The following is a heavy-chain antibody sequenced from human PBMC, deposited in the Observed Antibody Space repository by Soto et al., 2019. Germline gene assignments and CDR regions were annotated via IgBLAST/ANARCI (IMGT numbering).Heavy chain of an antibody. CDR1: GYTFTNHG. CDR3: ARDFYPVAYFFDY. Sequence: ASVKVSCKASGYTFTNHGISWVRQAPGQGLEWVGWVSGYNDKTNSAQKFQGRVTMTTDTSTSTAYMELRSLRSDDTAVYYCARDFYPVAYFFDYWGQGTLVTVSS. V-gene: IGHV1-18*04. CDR2: VSGYNDKT. D-gene: IGHD2-21*01. J-gene: IGHJ4*02.